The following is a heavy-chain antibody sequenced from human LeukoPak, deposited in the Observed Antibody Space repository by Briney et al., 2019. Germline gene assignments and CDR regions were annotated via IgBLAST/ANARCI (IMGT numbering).Heavy chain of an antibody. CDR2: INPNSGGT. V-gene: IGHV1-2*02. Sequence: ASVKVSCKASGYTFTSYGISWVRQAPGQGLEWMGWINPNSGGTNYAQKFQGRVTMTRDTSISTAYMELSRLRSDDTAVYYCARVSGFWSGYPADYWGQGTLVTVSS. J-gene: IGHJ4*02. CDR3: ARVSGFWSGYPADY. CDR1: GYTFTSYG. D-gene: IGHD3-3*01.